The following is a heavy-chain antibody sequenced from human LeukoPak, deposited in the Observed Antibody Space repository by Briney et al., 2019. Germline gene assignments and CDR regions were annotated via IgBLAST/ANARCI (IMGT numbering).Heavy chain of an antibody. V-gene: IGHV3-23*01. Sequence: GGSLRLSCAVSGFTFSSYAMVWVRQAPGQGLEWVSAISGSGGRTYYADSVKGRFTISRDNSKNTLYLQMNSLRAEDTAVYYCAKGPGRTIFGVVIKSSDYWGQGTLVTVSS. CDR2: ISGSGGRT. CDR1: GFTFSSYA. CDR3: AKGPGRTIFGVVIKSSDY. J-gene: IGHJ4*02. D-gene: IGHD3-3*01.